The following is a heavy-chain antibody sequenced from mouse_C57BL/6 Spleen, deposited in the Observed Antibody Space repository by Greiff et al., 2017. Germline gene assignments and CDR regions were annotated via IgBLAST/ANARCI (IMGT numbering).Heavy chain of an antibody. J-gene: IGHJ1*03. CDR1: GFSFNTYA. CDR3: VRQKTQYFDV. Sequence: EAGGGLVQPKGSLKLSCAASGFSFNTYAMNWVRQAPGKGLEWVARIRSKSNNYATYYADSVKDRFTISRDDSESMLYLQMNNLKTEDTAMYYCVRQKTQYFDVWGTGTTVTVSS. CDR2: IRSKSNNYAT. V-gene: IGHV10-1*01.